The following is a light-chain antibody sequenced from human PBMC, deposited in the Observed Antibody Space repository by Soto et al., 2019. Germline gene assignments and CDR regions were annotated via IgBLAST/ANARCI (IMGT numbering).Light chain of an antibody. CDR2: GAS. Sequence: ERVMTQSPATLSVSPGERATLSCRASQSVSSNLAWYQQKPGQAPRLLIYGASTRATGIPARFSGSGSGTEFTLTISSLQSEDFAVYYWQQYDNWPPRTFGQGTKVEIK. CDR1: QSVSSN. J-gene: IGKJ1*01. V-gene: IGKV3D-15*01. CDR3: QQYDNWPPRT.